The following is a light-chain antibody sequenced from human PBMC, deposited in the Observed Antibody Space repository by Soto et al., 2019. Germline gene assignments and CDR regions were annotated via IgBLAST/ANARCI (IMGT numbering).Light chain of an antibody. CDR1: QSVSSY. Sequence: EIVLTQSPATLPLSPGERATLSCRASQSVSSYLAWYQQKPGQAPRLLIYDASNRATGIPARFSACGSGTDFTLTNSSLETEDFAVYYCQQRSNWPGTFGRGTKVDIK. CDR2: DAS. CDR3: QQRSNWPGT. V-gene: IGKV3-11*01. J-gene: IGKJ4*01.